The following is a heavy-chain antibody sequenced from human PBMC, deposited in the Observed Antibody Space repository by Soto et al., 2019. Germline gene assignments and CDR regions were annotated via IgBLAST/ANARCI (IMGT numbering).Heavy chain of an antibody. CDR1: GGSVSSESYY. V-gene: IGHV4-61*01. CDR2: IYYSGST. J-gene: IGHJ6*02. Sequence: SETLSLTCSVSGGSVSSESYYWSWIRQSPGKGLEYIGYIYYSGSTNYNPSLKSRVTMSLDTSKNQFSLKLSSVTAADTAVYYCARGRPYYYYGMDVWGQGTTVTVSS. CDR3: ARGRPYYYYGMDV.